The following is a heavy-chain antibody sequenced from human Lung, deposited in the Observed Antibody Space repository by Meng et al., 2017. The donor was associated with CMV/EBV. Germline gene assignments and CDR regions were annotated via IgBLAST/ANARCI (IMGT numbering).Heavy chain of an antibody. CDR1: GFTFSSYW. CDR3: TRDGDYYDATIH. CDR2: IDSDGSST. V-gene: IGHV3-74*01. D-gene: IGHD3-16*01. J-gene: IGHJ4*02. Sequence: GEXXKISCAASGFTFSSYWMHWVRQAPGKGLEWVSRIDSDGSSTTYAESVKGRFTISRDNAKNTLFLQMISLRAEDTAVYYCTRDGDYYDATIHWGQGSLVTVSS.